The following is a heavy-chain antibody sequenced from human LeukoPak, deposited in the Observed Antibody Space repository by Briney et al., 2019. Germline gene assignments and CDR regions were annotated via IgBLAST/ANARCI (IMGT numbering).Heavy chain of an antibody. CDR3: ARAKYCSGGSVCFDP. V-gene: IGHV3-21*01. Sequence: AGGSLRLSCAASGFTFSSYSMNWVRQAPGKGLEWVSSISSSSSYIYYADSVKGRFTISRDNAKNSLYLQMNSLRAEDTAVYYCARAKYCSGGSVCFDPWGQGTLVTVSS. CDR2: ISSSSSYI. J-gene: IGHJ5*02. D-gene: IGHD2-15*01. CDR1: GFTFSSYS.